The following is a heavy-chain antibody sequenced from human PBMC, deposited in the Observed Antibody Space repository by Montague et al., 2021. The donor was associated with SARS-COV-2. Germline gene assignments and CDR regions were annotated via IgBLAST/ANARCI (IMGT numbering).Heavy chain of an antibody. CDR1: GDSVARNSAA. J-gene: IGHJ4*02. CDR2: TYYRSKWYN. CDR3: ARTSASSDY. V-gene: IGHV6-1*01. Sequence: CAISGDSVARNSAAWSWVGQSPSIGLEWLGRTYYRSKWYNDYAVSVKSRITINPDTSKNQISLQLNSVTPEDTAVYYCARTSASSDYWGQGTLVTVSS. D-gene: IGHD1-26*01.